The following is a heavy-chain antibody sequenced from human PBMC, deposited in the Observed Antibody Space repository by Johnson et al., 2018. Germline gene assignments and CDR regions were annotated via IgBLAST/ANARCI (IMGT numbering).Heavy chain of an antibody. CDR1: GFTFSSYW. Sequence: VQLVESGGGLVQPGGSLRLSCEASGFTFSSYWMSWVRQAPGKGLEWVANIKQDGSEKYYGDSVKGRVTISRDNAKNSLYLQMNSLRAEDTAVYYCARDFGDDSGYMDVWGKGTTVTVSS. V-gene: IGHV3-7*01. D-gene: IGHD4-17*01. CDR3: ARDFGDDSGYMDV. CDR2: IKQDGSEK. J-gene: IGHJ6*03.